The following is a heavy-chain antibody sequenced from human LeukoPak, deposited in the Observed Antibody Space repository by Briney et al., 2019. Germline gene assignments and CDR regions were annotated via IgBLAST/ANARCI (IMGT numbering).Heavy chain of an antibody. D-gene: IGHD4-17*01. CDR3: ARDTSTVTNREFDY. CDR1: GFTFSSYW. J-gene: IGHJ4*02. V-gene: IGHV3-21*01. CDR2: ISSDTSYI. Sequence: PGGSLRLSCAASGFTFSSYWMHWVRQAPGKGLEWVSLISSDTSYIHYADSVKGRFTISRDNAKNSVFLQMNSLRAEDTAVYYCARDTSTVTNREFDYWGQGTLVTVSS.